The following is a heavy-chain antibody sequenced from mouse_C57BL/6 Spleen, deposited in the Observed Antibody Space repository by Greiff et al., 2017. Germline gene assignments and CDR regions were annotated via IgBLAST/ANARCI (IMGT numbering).Heavy chain of an antibody. J-gene: IGHJ1*03. CDR3: ARIDYGSSYWYFDV. D-gene: IGHD1-1*01. V-gene: IGHV1-52*01. CDR1: GYTFTSYW. Sequence: QVQLQQSGAELVRPGSSVKLSCKASGYTFTSYWMHWVKQRPIQGLEWIGNIDPSDSETHYNQKFKDKATLTVDKSSSTAYMQLSSLTSEDSAVYYCARIDYGSSYWYFDVWGTGTTVTVSS. CDR2: IDPSDSET.